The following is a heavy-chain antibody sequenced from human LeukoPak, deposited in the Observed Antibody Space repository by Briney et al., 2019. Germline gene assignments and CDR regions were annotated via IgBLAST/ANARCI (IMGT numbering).Heavy chain of an antibody. CDR2: NSHSESA. D-gene: IGHD4-11*01. CDR3: ARDGGTTSNPSHDTFAI. CDR1: GGSLKRGGYY. J-gene: IGHJ3*02. V-gene: IGHV4-30-2*01. Sequence: SETPSPPRRVSGGSLKRGGYYWGWVPPPPGRGPGGVWDNSHSESAYYSPSLESRITISVDRSKNQFSLKPKSVTAADTAIYYCARDGGTTSNPSHDTFAIWGQGTMVAVSS.